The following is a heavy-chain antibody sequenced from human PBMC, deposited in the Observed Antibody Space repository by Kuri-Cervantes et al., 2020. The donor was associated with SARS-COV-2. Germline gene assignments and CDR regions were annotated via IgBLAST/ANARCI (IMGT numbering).Heavy chain of an antibody. CDR2: ISASGAST. D-gene: IGHD6-19*01. CDR1: GFTFSSYA. Sequence: GESLKISCAASGFTFSSYAMSWVRQAPGKGLEWVSVISASGASTYYADSVKGRFTISRDNSKNTLYLQMNSLRAEDTAAYHYAKVGTSIAVSGRFDYWGQGTLVTVSS. CDR3: AKVGTSIAVSGRFDY. J-gene: IGHJ4*02. V-gene: IGHV3-23*01.